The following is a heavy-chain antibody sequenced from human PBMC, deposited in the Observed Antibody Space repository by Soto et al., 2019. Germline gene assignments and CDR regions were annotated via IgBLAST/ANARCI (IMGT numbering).Heavy chain of an antibody. J-gene: IGHJ6*02. CDR1: GGSISSGGYY. CDR3: ARVRRGSSWYKHYYGMDV. D-gene: IGHD6-13*01. V-gene: IGHV4-31*03. CDR2: IYYSGST. Sequence: SETLSLTCTVSGGSISSGGYYWRWIRQHPGKGLEWIGYIYYSGSTYYNPSLKSRVTISVDTSKNQFSLKLSSVTAADTAVYYCARVRRGSSWYKHYYGMDVWGQGTTVTVSS.